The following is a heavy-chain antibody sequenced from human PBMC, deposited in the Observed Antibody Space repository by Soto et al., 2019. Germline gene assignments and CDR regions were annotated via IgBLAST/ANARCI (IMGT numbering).Heavy chain of an antibody. J-gene: IGHJ4*02. CDR1: GGSISSSSYY. V-gene: IGHV4-39*01. CDR3: ARSDSNYAPFAY. Sequence: QLQLQESGPGLVKPSETLSLTCTVSGGSISSSSYYWGWIRQPPGKGLEWIGSIYYSGSTYYNPSLQSRVTIAVDTSKNQFSLKLSSVTAADTAVYYCARSDSNYAPFAYWGQGTLVTVSS. D-gene: IGHD4-4*01. CDR2: IYYSGST.